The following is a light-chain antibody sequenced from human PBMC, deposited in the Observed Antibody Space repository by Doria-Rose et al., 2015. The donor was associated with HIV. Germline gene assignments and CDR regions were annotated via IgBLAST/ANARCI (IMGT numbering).Light chain of an antibody. CDR1: QRVKSSY. CDR2: DAS. Sequence: TQSLGTLSLSPGERATLSCRASQRVKSSYLAWYQQKPGQAPRLLIYDASTRATGISDRFSGSRSWTDFTLTISRLEPEDVAVYYCQQYGTSRGTFGQGTRLEIK. CDR3: QQYGTSRGT. J-gene: IGKJ5*01. V-gene: IGKV3-20*01.